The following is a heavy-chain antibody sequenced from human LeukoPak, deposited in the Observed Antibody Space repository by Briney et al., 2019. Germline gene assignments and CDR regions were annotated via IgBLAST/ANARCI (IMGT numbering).Heavy chain of an antibody. CDR3: ARARLSIVRGITNFDY. CDR1: SGSISSSNYY. Sequence: SDTLSLTCTVCSGSISSSNYYWSWIRQPAGKGLEWIGRISTIGITNYNPSLNSRVTISVDTSKNQFSLMLNSVTAADTALYFCARARLSIVRGITNFDYWGQGTLVTVSS. J-gene: IGHJ4*02. D-gene: IGHD3-10*01. CDR2: ISTIGIT. V-gene: IGHV4-61*02.